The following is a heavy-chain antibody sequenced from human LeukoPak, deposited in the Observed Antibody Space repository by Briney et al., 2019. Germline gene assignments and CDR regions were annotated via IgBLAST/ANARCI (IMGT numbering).Heavy chain of an antibody. Sequence: ASVKVSXKASGYTFTSYGISWVRQAPGQGLEWMGWISAYNGNTNYAQKLQGRVTMTTDTSTSTAYMELRSLGSDDTAVYYCAKYSSSSFDYWGQGTLVTVSS. CDR3: AKYSSSSFDY. J-gene: IGHJ4*02. CDR2: ISAYNGNT. CDR1: GYTFTSYG. V-gene: IGHV1-18*01. D-gene: IGHD6-6*01.